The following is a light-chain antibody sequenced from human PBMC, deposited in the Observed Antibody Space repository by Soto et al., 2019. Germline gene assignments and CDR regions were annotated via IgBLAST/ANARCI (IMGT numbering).Light chain of an antibody. J-gene: IGLJ3*02. CDR1: SSDVGGYNS. CDR2: EVS. CDR3: SSYTSTGAWV. V-gene: IGLV2-14*01. Sequence: QSALTQPASVSGSPGQSITISCTGTSSDVGGYNSVSWFQQHPGEAPKLMIYEVSNRPSGVYNRFSGSKSGNTASLTISGLQAEDETDYYCSSYTSTGAWVFGGGTKVTVL.